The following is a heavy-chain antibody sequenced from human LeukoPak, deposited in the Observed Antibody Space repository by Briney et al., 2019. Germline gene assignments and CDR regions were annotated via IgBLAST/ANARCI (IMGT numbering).Heavy chain of an antibody. CDR2: ISSSSSYI. D-gene: IGHD6-13*01. CDR1: GFTFSSYS. V-gene: IGHV3-21*01. CDR3: ARHHSTPEQQLVNY. J-gene: IGHJ4*02. Sequence: PGGSLRLSCAASGFTFSSYSMNGVRQAPGKGLEWVSSISSSSSYIYYADSVKGRFTISRDNAKNSLYLQMNSLRAEDTAVYYCARHHSTPEQQLVNYWGQGTLVTVSS.